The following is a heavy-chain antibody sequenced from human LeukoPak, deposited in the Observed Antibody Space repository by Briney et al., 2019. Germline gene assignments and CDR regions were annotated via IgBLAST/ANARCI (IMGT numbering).Heavy chain of an antibody. CDR1: GFTFSSYW. D-gene: IGHD6-6*01. V-gene: IGHV3-7*01. CDR3: AREEYSSSSRNAFDI. J-gene: IGHJ3*02. Sequence: GGSLRLSCAASGFTFSSYWMSWVRQAPGKGLEWVANIKQDGSEKYYVDSVKGRFTISRDNAKNSLYLQMNSLRAEDTAVYYCAREEYSSSSRNAFDIWGQGTMVTVSS. CDR2: IKQDGSEK.